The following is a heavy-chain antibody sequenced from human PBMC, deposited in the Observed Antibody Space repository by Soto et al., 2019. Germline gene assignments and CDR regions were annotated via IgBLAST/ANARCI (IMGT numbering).Heavy chain of an antibody. Sequence: PGGSLRLSCAASGFTFSSFAMHWVRQAPGKGLEWVAVMWYDGSNIYYADPVKGRFTISRDNSKNTLYLQMNSLRAEDTAVYYCAKSRYSSGWYPFDYWGQGTLVTVSS. CDR1: GFTFSSFA. CDR3: AKSRYSSGWYPFDY. J-gene: IGHJ4*02. V-gene: IGHV3-33*03. D-gene: IGHD6-19*01. CDR2: MWYDGSNI.